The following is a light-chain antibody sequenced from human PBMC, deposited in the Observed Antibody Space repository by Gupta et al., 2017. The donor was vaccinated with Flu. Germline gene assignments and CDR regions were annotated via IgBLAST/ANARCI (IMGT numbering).Light chain of an antibody. J-gene: IGLJ1*01. Sequence: TGSDVGGYNLVSWYQQHPGKAPKLLIYDVIKRPSGISDRFSGSKSGNTASLTISGLQAEDAADYFCCSYAGGSSYVFGSGTTVSV. CDR3: CSYAGGSSYV. CDR2: DVI. CDR1: GSDVGGYNL. V-gene: IGLV2-23*02.